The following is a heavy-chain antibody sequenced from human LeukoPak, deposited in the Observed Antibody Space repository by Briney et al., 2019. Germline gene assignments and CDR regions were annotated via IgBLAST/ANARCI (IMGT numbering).Heavy chain of an antibody. V-gene: IGHV1-8*01. CDR2: MNPNSGNT. D-gene: IGHD3-22*01. CDR1: GYTFTSYD. Sequence: ASVQVSCKASGYTFTSYDINWVRQATGQGLEWMGWMNPNSGNTGYAQKFQGRVTMTRNTSISTAYMELSSLRSEDTAVYYCARQYYYGSSGYLDWFDPWGEGTLVTVSS. J-gene: IGHJ5*02. CDR3: ARQYYYGSSGYLDWFDP.